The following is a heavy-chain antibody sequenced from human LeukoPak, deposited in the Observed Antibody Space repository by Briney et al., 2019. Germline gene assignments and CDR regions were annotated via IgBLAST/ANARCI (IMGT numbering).Heavy chain of an antibody. V-gene: IGHV4-59*01. D-gene: IGHD6-13*01. Sequence: SETLSLTCTVFGGSISSYYWSWIRQPPGKGLEWIGFIYYSGSTNYNPSLKSRVIMSVDTSKNQFSLKLSSVTAADTAVYYCARPKEESSNWYGNWFEPWGQGTLVTVSS. CDR3: ARPKEESSNWYGNWFEP. CDR1: GGSISSYY. CDR2: IYYSGST. J-gene: IGHJ5*02.